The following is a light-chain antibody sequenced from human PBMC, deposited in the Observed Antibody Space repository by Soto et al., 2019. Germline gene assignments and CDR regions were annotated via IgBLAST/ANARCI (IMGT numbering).Light chain of an antibody. Sequence: EIVLTQSPATLSLSPGERATLSRRASQSVSSYLAWYQQKPGQAPRLLIYDASNRATGIPARFSGSGSGTDFTLTISSLEPEDFAVYYCQQSSNWLTFGGGTKVDIK. CDR3: QQSSNWLT. CDR1: QSVSSY. CDR2: DAS. J-gene: IGKJ4*01. V-gene: IGKV3-11*01.